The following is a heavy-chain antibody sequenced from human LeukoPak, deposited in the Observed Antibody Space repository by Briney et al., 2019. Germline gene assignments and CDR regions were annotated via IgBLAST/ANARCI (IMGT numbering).Heavy chain of an antibody. CDR3: ARWSYVSGTWFLDS. D-gene: IGHD3-10*01. Sequence: GGSLRLSCEASGFTFNSSWMSWVRQAPGKGLEWVADINEDGSTIYYVNSVKGRFTISRDNAKNSLSLQLNTLRAEDRAVYYCARWSYVSGTWFLDSGGQGALVTVSS. J-gene: IGHJ4*02. CDR1: GFTFNSSW. CDR2: INEDGSTI. V-gene: IGHV3-7*05.